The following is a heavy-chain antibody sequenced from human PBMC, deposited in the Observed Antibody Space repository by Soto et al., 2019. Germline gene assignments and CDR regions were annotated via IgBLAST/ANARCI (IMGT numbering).Heavy chain of an antibody. J-gene: IGHJ6*02. CDR2: IIPVFGRV. Sequence: QVQLVQSGPEVKKTGTSVKVSCKASGGTFSSRAISWVRQAPGQGLEWMGGIIPVFGRVNYAEKFQDRVTITADESTGTVYMQLSSLRSEHTALYYCANSRGGTFLGYHGMDIWGQGTTVSVS. CDR3: ANSRGGTFLGYHGMDI. CDR1: GGTFSSRA. V-gene: IGHV1-69*01. D-gene: IGHD3-16*01.